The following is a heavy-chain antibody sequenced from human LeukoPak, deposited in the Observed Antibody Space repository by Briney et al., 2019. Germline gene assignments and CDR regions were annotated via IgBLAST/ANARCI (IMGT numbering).Heavy chain of an antibody. D-gene: IGHD6-19*01. J-gene: IGHJ6*03. CDR1: GFTFSNYG. CDR3: ARDGVEDSSGWYRYYYYMDV. V-gene: IGHV3-23*01. CDR2: ISGSAATI. Sequence: GGSLRLSCAASGFTFSNYGMTWVRQAPGKGLEWVSSISGSAATISYADSVKGRFTISRDNSKNTLYLQMNSLRAEDTAVYYCARDGVEDSSGWYRYYYYMDVWGKGTTVTVSS.